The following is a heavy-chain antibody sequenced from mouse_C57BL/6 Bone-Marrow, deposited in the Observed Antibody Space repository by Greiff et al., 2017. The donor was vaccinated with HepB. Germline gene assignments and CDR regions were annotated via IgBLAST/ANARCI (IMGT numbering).Heavy chain of an antibody. D-gene: IGHD3-2*02. J-gene: IGHJ3*01. CDR3: AREGSSGYWFAY. Sequence: EVQVVESGGGLVKPGGSLKLSCAASGFTFSDYGMHWVRQAPEKGLEWVAYISSGSSTIYYADTVKGRFTISRDNAKNTLFLQMTSLRSEDTAMYYCAREGSSGYWFAYWGQGTLVTVSA. CDR1: GFTFSDYG. CDR2: ISSGSSTI. V-gene: IGHV5-17*01.